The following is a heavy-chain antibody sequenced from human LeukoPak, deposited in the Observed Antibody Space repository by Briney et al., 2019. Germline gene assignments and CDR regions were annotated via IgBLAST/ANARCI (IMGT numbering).Heavy chain of an antibody. Sequence: PGGSLRLSCAASGFTFSSYDMHWVRQATGKGLEWVSAIGTAGDTYYPGSVKGRFTISRENAKNSLYLQMNSLRAGDTAVYYCARGEVGATSLWGMDVWGQGTTVTVSS. CDR3: ARGEVGATSLWGMDV. V-gene: IGHV3-13*01. D-gene: IGHD1-26*01. CDR1: GFTFSSYD. CDR2: IGTAGDT. J-gene: IGHJ6*02.